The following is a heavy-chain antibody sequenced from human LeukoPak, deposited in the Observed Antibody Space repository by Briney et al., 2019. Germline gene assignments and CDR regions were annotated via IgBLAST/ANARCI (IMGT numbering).Heavy chain of an antibody. Sequence: SETLSLTCTVSGGSISSGSYYWGWIRQPPGKGLEWIGSIYYSGSTSNNPSLRSRVTIFVDTAKNQFSLKLTSVTAADTAVYYCARRGSSWYLVSFDYWGQGTLVTVSS. J-gene: IGHJ4*02. CDR3: ARRGSSWYLVSFDY. CDR2: IYYSGST. CDR1: GGSISSGSYY. V-gene: IGHV4-39*01. D-gene: IGHD6-13*01.